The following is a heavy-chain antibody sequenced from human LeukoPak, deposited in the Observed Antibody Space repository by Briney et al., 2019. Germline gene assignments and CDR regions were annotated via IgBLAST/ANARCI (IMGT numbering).Heavy chain of an antibody. CDR2: INAGNGNT. J-gene: IGHJ6*02. CDR1: GYTFTSYA. Sequence: ASVKVSCKASGYTFTSYAMHWVRQAPGQRLEWMGWINAGNGNTKYSQKFQGRVTMTRNTSISTAYMELSSLRSEDTAVYYCARPRLRFLEYGMDVWGQGTTVTVSS. V-gene: IGHV1-3*01. CDR3: ARPRLRFLEYGMDV. D-gene: IGHD3-3*01.